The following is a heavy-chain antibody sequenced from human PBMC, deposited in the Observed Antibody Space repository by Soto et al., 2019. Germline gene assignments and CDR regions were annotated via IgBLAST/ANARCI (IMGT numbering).Heavy chain of an antibody. J-gene: IGHJ4*02. CDR3: ASLPHSNTQPIGIAVAGPLDY. Sequence: GGSLRLSCAASGFTFSSYAMSWVRQAPGKGLEWVSAISGSGGSTYYADSVKGRFTISRDNSKNTLYLQMNSLRAEDTAVYYCASLPHSNTQPIGIAVAGPLDYWGQGTLVTVSS. CDR1: GFTFSSYA. V-gene: IGHV3-23*01. CDR2: ISGSGGST. D-gene: IGHD6-19*01.